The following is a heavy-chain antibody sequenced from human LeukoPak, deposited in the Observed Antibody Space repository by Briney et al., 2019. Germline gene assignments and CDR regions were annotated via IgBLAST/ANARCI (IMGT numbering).Heavy chain of an antibody. CDR1: GGSISSSSYY. Sequence: TSETLSLTCTVSGGSISSSSYYWGWIRQPPGKGLEWIGSIYYSGSTYYNPSLKSRVTISVDTSKNQFSLKLSSVTAADTAVYYCARAATYYYDSWIDYWGQGTLVTVSS. V-gene: IGHV4-39*07. CDR2: IYYSGST. J-gene: IGHJ4*02. CDR3: ARAATYYYDSWIDY. D-gene: IGHD3-22*01.